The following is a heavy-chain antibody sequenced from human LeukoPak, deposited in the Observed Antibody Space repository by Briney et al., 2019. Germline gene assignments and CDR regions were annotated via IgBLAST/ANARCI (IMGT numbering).Heavy chain of an antibody. Sequence: GGSLRLSCAASGFTFSSYAMSWVRQAPGKGLEWVSAISGSGGSTYYADSVKGRFTISRDNSKNTLYLQMNSLRAEDTAVYYCAKAKAVWFGDKYYFDYWGQGTLVTVSS. CDR2: ISGSGGST. D-gene: IGHD3-10*01. J-gene: IGHJ4*02. CDR3: AKAKAVWFGDKYYFDY. V-gene: IGHV3-23*01. CDR1: GFTFSSYA.